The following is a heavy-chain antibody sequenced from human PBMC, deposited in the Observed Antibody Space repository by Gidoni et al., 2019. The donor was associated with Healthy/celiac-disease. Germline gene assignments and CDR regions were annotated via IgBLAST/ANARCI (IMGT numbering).Heavy chain of an antibody. D-gene: IGHD5-12*01. CDR2: ISSNGGST. CDR1: GFTFSSYA. J-gene: IGHJ4*02. CDR3: ARSQYSGYDKFDY. V-gene: IGHV3-64*01. Sequence: EVQLVESGGGLVQPGGSLRLSCAASGFTFSSYAMHWVRQAPGKGLEYVSAISSNGGSTYYANSVKGRFTISRDNSKNTLYLQMGSLRAEDMAVYYCARSQYSGYDKFDYWGQGTLVTVSS.